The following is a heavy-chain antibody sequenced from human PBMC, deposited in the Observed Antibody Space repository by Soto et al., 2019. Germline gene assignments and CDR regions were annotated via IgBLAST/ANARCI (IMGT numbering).Heavy chain of an antibody. V-gene: IGHV5-51*01. CDR1: GYSFTSYW. CDR3: ASHSSWRTSVYHY. D-gene: IGHD6-6*01. J-gene: IGHJ4*02. Sequence: PGESLKISCKGSGYSFTSYWIGWVRQMPGKGLEWMGIIYPSDSDTRYSPSFQGQVTISADKSISTAYLQWSSLEASDTAMYYCASHSSWRTSVYHYWGQGTLVTVSS. CDR2: IYPSDSDT.